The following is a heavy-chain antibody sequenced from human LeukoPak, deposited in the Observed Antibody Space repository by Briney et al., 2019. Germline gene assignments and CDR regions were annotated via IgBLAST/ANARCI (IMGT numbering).Heavy chain of an antibody. V-gene: IGHV1-46*01. CDR3: ARASGSYWWFDS. J-gene: IGHJ5*01. D-gene: IGHD1-26*01. CDR2: INPSGGST. Sequence: ASVKVSCKASGYTFTSYYMHWVRQAPGQGLEWMGIINPSGGSTSYAQKFQGRVTMTRDTSISTVYMELSRLRSDDTAVYYCARASGSYWWFDSWGQGTLVTVSS. CDR1: GYTFTSYY.